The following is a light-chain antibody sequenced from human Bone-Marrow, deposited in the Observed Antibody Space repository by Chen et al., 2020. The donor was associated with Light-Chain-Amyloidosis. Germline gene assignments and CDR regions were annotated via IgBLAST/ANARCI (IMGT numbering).Light chain of an antibody. CDR3: QSFDSSLSGSAVV. J-gene: IGLJ2*01. V-gene: IGLV1-40*01. Sequence: QSVLTQPPSVSGAPGQRVTISCTGSSSNIGAGYDVRWYQHLPGTAPKLLIYGDSNRPSGVPDRFSGSKSGTSASLAITGLQADDEAHYYCQSFDSSLSGSAVVFGGGTKLTVL. CDR2: GDS. CDR1: SSNIGAGYD.